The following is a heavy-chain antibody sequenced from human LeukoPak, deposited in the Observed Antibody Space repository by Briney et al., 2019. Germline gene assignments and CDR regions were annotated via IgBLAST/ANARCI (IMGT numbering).Heavy chain of an antibody. Sequence: GGSLRLSCAASGFTFSSYSMNWVRQAPGKGLEWVSSISSSSYIHYADSVKGRFTISRDNANNSVYLQMNSVRAEDTAVYYCARVGGEYVVSDYWGQGTLVAVSS. CDR2: ISSSSYI. V-gene: IGHV3-21*01. J-gene: IGHJ4*02. CDR3: ARVGGEYVVSDY. D-gene: IGHD3-16*01. CDR1: GFTFSSYS.